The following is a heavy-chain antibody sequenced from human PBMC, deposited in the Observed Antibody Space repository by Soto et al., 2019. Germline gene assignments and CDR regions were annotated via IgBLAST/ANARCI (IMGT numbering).Heavy chain of an antibody. CDR3: TTVRHNWNEGVDY. CDR2: IKSKTDGGTT. V-gene: IGHV3-15*01. D-gene: IGHD1-20*01. Sequence: EVQLVESGGGLVKPGGSLRLSCAASGFTFSNAWMSWVRQAPGKGLEWVGRIKSKTDGGTTDYAAPVKGRFTISRDDSKYTLYLQMNSLKTEYTAVYYCTTVRHNWNEGVDYWGQGTLVTVSS. J-gene: IGHJ4*02. CDR1: GFTFSNAW.